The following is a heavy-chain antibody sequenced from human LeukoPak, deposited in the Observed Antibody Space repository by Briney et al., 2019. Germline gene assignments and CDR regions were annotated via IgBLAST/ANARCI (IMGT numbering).Heavy chain of an antibody. Sequence: GGSLRLSCAASGFIFSDAWMSWVRQAPGKGLEWVGRIKSKTDGGTTDYAAPVKGRFTISRDDSKNTLYLQMDSLKTEDTAVYYCTTDGYYYGSGSTFDYWGQGTLVTVSS. D-gene: IGHD3-10*01. CDR3: TTDGYYYGSGSTFDY. CDR1: GFIFSDAW. V-gene: IGHV3-15*01. J-gene: IGHJ4*02. CDR2: IKSKTDGGTT.